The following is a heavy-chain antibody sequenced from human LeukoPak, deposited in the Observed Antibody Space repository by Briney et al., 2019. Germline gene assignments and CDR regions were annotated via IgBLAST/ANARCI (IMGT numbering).Heavy chain of an antibody. D-gene: IGHD3-10*01. CDR1: GFTFTTYS. Sequence: GGSLRLSCAASGFTFTTYSMNWVRQAPGKGLEWVSSISSSSHTYYADSVKGRFTISRDSAQNLLHLQMNSLRAEDTAVYYCAKDFTYGPDYWGQGTLVSVSS. J-gene: IGHJ4*02. V-gene: IGHV3-21*01. CDR2: ISSSSHT. CDR3: AKDFTYGPDY.